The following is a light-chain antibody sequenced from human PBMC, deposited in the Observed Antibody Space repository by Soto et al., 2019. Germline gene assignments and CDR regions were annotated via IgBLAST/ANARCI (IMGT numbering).Light chain of an antibody. CDR1: QNIGSR. CDR2: DAS. CDR3: QQCNTPFT. Sequence: IRMTQSHSTLSASVGDRVAITCRASQNIGSRLAWYQQKPDEAPKLLIYDASSLESGVPLRFGGSGSGTDFTLIISSLQPDDFATYYCQQCNTPFTVGGGTKVDIK. J-gene: IGKJ4*01. V-gene: IGKV1-5*01.